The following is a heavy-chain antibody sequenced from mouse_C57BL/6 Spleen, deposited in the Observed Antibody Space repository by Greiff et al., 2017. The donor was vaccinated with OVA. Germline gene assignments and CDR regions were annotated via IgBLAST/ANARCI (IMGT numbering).Heavy chain of an antibody. J-gene: IGHJ4*01. CDR3: AAYEYDEAMDY. D-gene: IGHD2-4*01. CDR2: IYPGDGDT. CDR1: GYAFSSSW. Sequence: QVQLQQSGPELVKPGASVKISCKASGYAFSSSWMNWVKQRPGKGLEWIGRIYPGDGDTNYNGKFKGKATLTADKSSSTAYMQLSSLTSEDSAVYFCAAYEYDEAMDYWGQGTSVTVSS. V-gene: IGHV1-82*01.